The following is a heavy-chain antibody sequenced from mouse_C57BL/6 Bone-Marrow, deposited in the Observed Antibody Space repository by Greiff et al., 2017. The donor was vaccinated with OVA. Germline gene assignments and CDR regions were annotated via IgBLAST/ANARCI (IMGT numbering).Heavy chain of an antibody. Sequence: QVQLKESGAELARPGASVKLSCKASGYTFTSYGISWVKQRTGQGLEWIGEIYPRSGNTYYNEKFKGKATLTADKSSSTVYMELRSLTSEDSAVYFCARGLITTVVRYFDVWGTGTTVTVSS. V-gene: IGHV1-81*01. CDR3: ARGLITTVVRYFDV. CDR1: GYTFTSYG. D-gene: IGHD1-1*01. CDR2: IYPRSGNT. J-gene: IGHJ1*03.